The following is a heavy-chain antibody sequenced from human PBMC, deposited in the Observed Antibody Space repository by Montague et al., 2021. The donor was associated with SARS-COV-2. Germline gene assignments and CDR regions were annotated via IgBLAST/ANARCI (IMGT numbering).Heavy chain of an antibody. J-gene: IGHJ6*02. CDR2: IYYSGST. CDR1: GGSISSYY. V-gene: IGHV4-59*01. D-gene: IGHD3-22*01. CDR3: ARGGGYYNYGLDV. Sequence: SETLSLTCTVSGGSISSYYWSWIRQPPGRGLEWIGYIYYSGSTDYSPSLKSRVTISLDTSKNQFSLKVTSVTAADTAVHYCARGGGYYNYGLDVWGPGTTVTVSS.